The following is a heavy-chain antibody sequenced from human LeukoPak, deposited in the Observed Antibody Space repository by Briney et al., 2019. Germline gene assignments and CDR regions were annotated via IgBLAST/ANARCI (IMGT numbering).Heavy chain of an antibody. CDR1: GFTFSSYA. V-gene: IGHV3-30-3*01. CDR2: ISYDGNNK. D-gene: IGHD6-13*01. CDR3: ARDFILTSSWYVNYYYYGMDV. J-gene: IGHJ6*02. Sequence: GGSLRLSCAASGFTFSSYAMHWVRQAPGKGLEWVAVISYDGNNKYYADSVKGRLTISRDNSKNTLYLQMNSLRAEDTAVYYCARDFILTSSWYVNYYYYGMDVWGQGTTVTVSS.